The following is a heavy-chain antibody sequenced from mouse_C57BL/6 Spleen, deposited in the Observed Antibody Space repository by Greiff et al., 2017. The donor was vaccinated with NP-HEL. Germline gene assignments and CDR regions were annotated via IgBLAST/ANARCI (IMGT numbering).Heavy chain of an antibody. V-gene: IGHV1-80*01. CDR2: IYPGDGDT. CDR1: GYAFSSYW. Sequence: QVQLKQSGAELVKPGASVKISCKASGYAFSSYWMTWVKQRPGKGLEWIGQIYPGDGDTNYNGKFKGKATLTADKSSSTAYMQLSSLTSEDSAVYFCARRLEGYYFDYWGQGTTLTVSS. CDR3: ARRLEGYYFDY. J-gene: IGHJ2*01.